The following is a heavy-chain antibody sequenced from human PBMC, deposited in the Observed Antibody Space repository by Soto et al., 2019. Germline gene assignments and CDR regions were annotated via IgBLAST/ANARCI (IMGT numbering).Heavy chain of an antibody. CDR3: ARCGYSGYVGPGKFDY. J-gene: IGHJ4*02. D-gene: IGHD5-12*01. CDR1: GGSISSSSYY. CDR2: IYYSGST. Sequence: PSETLSLTCTVSGGSISSSSYYWGWIRQPPGKGLEWIGSIYYSGSTYYNPSLKSRVTISVDTSKNQFSLKLSSVTAADTAVYYCARCGYSGYVGPGKFDYWGRGTLVTVSS. V-gene: IGHV4-39*01.